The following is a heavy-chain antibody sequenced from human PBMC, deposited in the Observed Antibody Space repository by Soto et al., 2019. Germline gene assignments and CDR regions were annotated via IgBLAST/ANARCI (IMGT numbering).Heavy chain of an antibody. CDR1: GFTFSGSA. CDR3: TRVIGGSSWYYYYYMDV. V-gene: IGHV3-73*01. Sequence: GESLKISCAASGFTFSGSAMHWVRQASGKGLEWVGRIRSKANSYATAYAASVKGRFTISRDDSKNTAYLQMNSLKTEDTAVYYCTRVIGGSSWYYYYYMDVWGKGTTVTVSS. D-gene: IGHD6-13*01. CDR2: IRSKANSYAT. J-gene: IGHJ6*03.